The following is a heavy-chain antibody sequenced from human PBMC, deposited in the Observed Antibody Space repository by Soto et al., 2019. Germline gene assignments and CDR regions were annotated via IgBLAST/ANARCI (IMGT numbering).Heavy chain of an antibody. CDR1: GFTFSVYA. J-gene: IGHJ6*02. D-gene: IGHD2-21*02. V-gene: IGHV3-23*01. CDR2: VTANGGST. CDR3: ASLGVGDWANYYYYYGMDV. Sequence: GPLRLSCAATGFTFSVYAMTWVRQAPGNGLAWVSAVTANGGSTYSADSVKGRFTISRDNSKNTLFLQMNSLRAEDTAVYYCASLGVGDWANYYYYYGMDVWGQGTPVTVSS.